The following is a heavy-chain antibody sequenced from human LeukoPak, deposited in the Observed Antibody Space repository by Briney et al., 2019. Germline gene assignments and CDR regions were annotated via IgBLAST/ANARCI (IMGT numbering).Heavy chain of an antibody. D-gene: IGHD5-24*01. Sequence: SETLSLMCTVCGGFISRGNYHWSWSRQYPGEGVVCIGHFSYCGTTYYNPSLKCQVTISLDTSKNQFSLKLSSVTAADTAVYYCARGAPIGWLQFVSDAFEIWGQGKMVTVSS. CDR3: ARGAPIGWLQFVSDAFEI. CDR2: FSYCGTT. V-gene: IGHV4-31*01. CDR1: GGFISRGNYH. J-gene: IGHJ3*02.